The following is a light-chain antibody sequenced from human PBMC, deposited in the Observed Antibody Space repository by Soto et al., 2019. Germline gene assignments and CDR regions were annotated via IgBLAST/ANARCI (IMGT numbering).Light chain of an antibody. V-gene: IGKV3-15*01. CDR3: QQYNNWPRT. J-gene: IGKJ1*01. CDR2: GAS. Sequence: EIVMTQSPATLSVSPGERATLSCRASQSVTSYLAWYQQKPGQPPRLLIYGASTRATGISARFSGSGSGTEFTLTINSLQSEDFAVYYCQQYNNWPRTFGQGTKV. CDR1: QSVTSY.